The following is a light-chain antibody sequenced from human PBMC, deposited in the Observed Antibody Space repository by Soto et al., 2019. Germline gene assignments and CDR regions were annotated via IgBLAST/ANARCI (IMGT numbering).Light chain of an antibody. CDR1: QSVTSSY. V-gene: IGKV3-20*01. Sequence: ENVLTQSPGTLSLSPGERATLSCRASQSVTSSYLAWYQQKPGQAPRLLIYSASSRATGVPDRFSGSGSATDFTLTISGVEPEDFAVYYCQQYTNWPRTFGQGT. CDR2: SAS. CDR3: QQYTNWPRT. J-gene: IGKJ1*01.